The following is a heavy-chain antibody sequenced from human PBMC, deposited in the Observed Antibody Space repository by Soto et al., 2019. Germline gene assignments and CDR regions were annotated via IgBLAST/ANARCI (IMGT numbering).Heavy chain of an antibody. CDR2: IYYSGST. CDR3: AISSYGDYSLDY. J-gene: IGHJ4*02. D-gene: IGHD4-17*01. V-gene: IGHV4-39*01. Sequence: SGTLPLTCTVYGGSISCSSYYWGWIRQPPGKGLEWIGSIYYSGSTYYNPSLQSRVTISVDTSKNQFSLKLSSVTAADTAVYYCAISSYGDYSLDYWGQGT. CDR1: GGSISCSSYY.